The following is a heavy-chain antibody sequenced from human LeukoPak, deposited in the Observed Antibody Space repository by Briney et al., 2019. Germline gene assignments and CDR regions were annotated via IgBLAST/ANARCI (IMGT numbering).Heavy chain of an antibody. CDR2: INPRGTST. CDR3: ARDNSIHERGWWFDP. D-gene: IGHD4-23*01. J-gene: IGHJ5*02. CDR1: GYTFTSNY. V-gene: IGHV1-46*01. Sequence: ASVKVSCKAFGYTFTSNYMHWVRQAPGQGLEWMGLINPRGTSTIYAEKFQGRIIMTRDMSTTTDYMELSSLQSDDTAVYYCARDNSIHERGWWFDPWGQGTLVTVSS.